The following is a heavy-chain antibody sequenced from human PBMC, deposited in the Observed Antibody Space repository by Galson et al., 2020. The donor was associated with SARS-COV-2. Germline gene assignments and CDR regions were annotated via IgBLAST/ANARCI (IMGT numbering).Heavy chain of an antibody. CDR1: GFTFSDYY. V-gene: IGHV3-11*01. Sequence: GESLKISCAASGFTFSDYYMSWIRQAPGKGLEWVSYISSSGSTIYYADSVKGRFTISRDNAKNSLYLQMNSLRAEDTAVYYCARVSEDWLFKSGYYGMDVWGQGTTVTVSS. D-gene: IGHD3-9*01. J-gene: IGHJ6*02. CDR2: ISSSGSTI. CDR3: ARVSEDWLFKSGYYGMDV.